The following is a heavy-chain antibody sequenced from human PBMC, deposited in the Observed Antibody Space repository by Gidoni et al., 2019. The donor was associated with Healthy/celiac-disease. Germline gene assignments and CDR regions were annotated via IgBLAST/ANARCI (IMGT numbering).Heavy chain of an antibody. CDR1: GGSFSGYY. V-gene: IGHV4-34*01. CDR3: ARRMRNIAARPTLFDY. Sequence: QVQLQQWGAGLLKPSETLSLTCAVYGGSFSGYYWCWIRQPPGKGLEWIGEINHSGSTNYNPSLKSRVTISVDTSKNQFSLKLSSVTAADTAVYYCARRMRNIAARPTLFDYWGQGTLVTVSS. D-gene: IGHD6-6*01. J-gene: IGHJ4*02. CDR2: INHSGST.